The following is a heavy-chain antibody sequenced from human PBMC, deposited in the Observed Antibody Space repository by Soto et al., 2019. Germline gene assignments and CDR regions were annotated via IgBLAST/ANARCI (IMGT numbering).Heavy chain of an antibody. D-gene: IGHD3-3*01. Sequence: QVQLQDSGPRLVKPSATMSLTCAVSGVSISSSDWWTWVRQPPGKGLEWLGDFYHGVGPNYNPTLQSRVTISLDTSTNQFSLSLTSVTPADTAVYYCARRAVGQFLELGFDPWGQGTLVTVAS. CDR3: ARRAVGQFLELGFDP. V-gene: IGHV4-4*02. CDR2: FYHGVGP. J-gene: IGHJ5*02. CDR1: GVSISSSDW.